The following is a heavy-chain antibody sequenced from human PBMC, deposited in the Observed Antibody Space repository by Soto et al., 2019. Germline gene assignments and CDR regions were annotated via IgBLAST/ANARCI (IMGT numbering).Heavy chain of an antibody. Sequence: QVQLVQSGAEVKKPGSSVKVSCKASGGTFSSYAISWVRQAPGQGLEWMGGIIPIFGTANYAQKFQGRVTITADESTSTAYRELSSQRSEDTAVYYCARVRGGAAAGTMEGGWFDPWGQGTLVTVSS. V-gene: IGHV1-69*12. D-gene: IGHD6-13*01. CDR1: GGTFSSYA. J-gene: IGHJ5*02. CDR3: ARVRGGAAAGTMEGGWFDP. CDR2: IIPIFGTA.